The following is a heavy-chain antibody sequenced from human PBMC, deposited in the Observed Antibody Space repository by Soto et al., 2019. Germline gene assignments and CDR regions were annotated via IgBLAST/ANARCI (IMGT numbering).Heavy chain of an antibody. CDR2: IYYRGNA. CDR1: DDSINSDKFY. CDR3: ARLEGLATSSYYFDF. D-gene: IGHD6-6*01. V-gene: IGHV4-39*01. J-gene: IGHJ4*02. Sequence: HLQLQESGPGLVKPSETLSLMCSVSDDSINSDKFYWGWIRQPPGKGLEWIGSIYYRGNAYYNPSLQTRVTIPLDKPECQLSLKLNSVTAPDSSVYFCARLEGLATSSYYFDFWGPGALVTVSS.